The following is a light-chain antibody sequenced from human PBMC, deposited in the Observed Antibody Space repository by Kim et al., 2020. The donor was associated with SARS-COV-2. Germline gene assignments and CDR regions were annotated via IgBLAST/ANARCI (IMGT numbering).Light chain of an antibody. CDR1: RYDVGNYNL. V-gene: IGLV2-23*02. Sequence: QSALTQPASVSGSPGQSMTISCTGTRYDVGNYNLVSWYQQHPGKAPKLMIYEVNKRPSGVSNRFSGSKSGNTASLTISGLQAEDEGDYYCCSYAGLSTSVVFGGGTQLTVL. CDR3: CSYAGLSTSVV. J-gene: IGLJ2*01. CDR2: EVN.